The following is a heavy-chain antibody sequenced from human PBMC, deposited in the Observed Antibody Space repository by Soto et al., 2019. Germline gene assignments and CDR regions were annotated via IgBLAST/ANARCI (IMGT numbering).Heavy chain of an antibody. J-gene: IGHJ4*02. Sequence: PGGSLILSCAASGFTFSSYCMHWVRQAPEKGLEWVSYISSSSSTIYYADSVKGRFTISRDNAKNSLYLQMNSLRDEDTAVYYCARGLYYYDSRGYWGYWGQGTLVTVSS. D-gene: IGHD3-22*01. CDR3: ARGLYYYDSRGYWGY. CDR1: GFTFSSYC. CDR2: ISSSSSTI. V-gene: IGHV3-48*02.